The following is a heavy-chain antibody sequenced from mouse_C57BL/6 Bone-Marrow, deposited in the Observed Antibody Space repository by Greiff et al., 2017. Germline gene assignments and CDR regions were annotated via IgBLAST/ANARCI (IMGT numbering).Heavy chain of an antibody. Sequence: VQLQQSGAELARPGASVKLSCKASGYTFTSHGISWVKQRTGQGLEWIGEIYPRSGNNYYNEKFKGKATLTADKSSSTAYMELRSLTSEDSAVYFCAREGYYAMDYWGQGTSVTVSS. CDR2: IYPRSGNN. CDR1: GYTFTSHG. J-gene: IGHJ4*01. V-gene: IGHV1-81*01. CDR3: AREGYYAMDY.